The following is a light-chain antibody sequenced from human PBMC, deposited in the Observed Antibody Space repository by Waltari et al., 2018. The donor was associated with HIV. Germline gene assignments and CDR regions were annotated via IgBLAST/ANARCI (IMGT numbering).Light chain of an antibody. V-gene: IGKV1-39*01. J-gene: IGKJ5*01. CDR3: QQSFSAAIT. CDR1: QNINNY. Sequence: DIQMTQSPSSLSASVGDTVTITCRASQNINNYLNWYQQRPGKPPNLLIYGASSLQPGDPSRVNATASGANFTLTITRLQPEDFASYYCQQSFSAAITLGQGTRL. CDR2: GAS.